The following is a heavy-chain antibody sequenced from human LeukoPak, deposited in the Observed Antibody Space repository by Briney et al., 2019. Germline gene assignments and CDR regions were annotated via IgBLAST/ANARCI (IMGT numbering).Heavy chain of an antibody. J-gene: IGHJ4*02. CDR2: IQNDGSDK. Sequence: GGSLRLSCAASGINFRSSGMHWVRQAPGKGLEWVTFIQNDGSDKYYAASVKGRFTISRDNSKNTVYLHMASLRADDTALYYCAREGGRAVPGRFDQWGQGTLVTVS. V-gene: IGHV3-30*02. CDR1: GINFRSSG. D-gene: IGHD6-13*01. CDR3: AREGGRAVPGRFDQ.